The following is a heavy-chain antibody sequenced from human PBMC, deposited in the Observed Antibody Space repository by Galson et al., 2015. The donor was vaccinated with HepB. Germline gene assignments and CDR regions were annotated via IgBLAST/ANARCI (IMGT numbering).Heavy chain of an antibody. CDR1: GFTFRTSW. D-gene: IGHD4-11*01. CDR2: MKHDGSDS. J-gene: IGHJ4*02. Sequence: SLRLSCAASGFTFRTSWMSWVRQAPGKGLEWVASMKHDGSDSYYVDSVKGRFTMSRNNAENSVFLQMNSLRAEDTAVYYCARARRNDYSTFYFDFWGQGTLVTVSS. V-gene: IGHV3-7*01. CDR3: ARARRNDYSTFYFDF.